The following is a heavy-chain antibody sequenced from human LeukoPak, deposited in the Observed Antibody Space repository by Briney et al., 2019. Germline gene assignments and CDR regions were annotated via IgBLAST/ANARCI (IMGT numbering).Heavy chain of an antibody. V-gene: IGHV5-51*01. CDR1: GYSFTSYW. CDR3: ARTTTVNRDYYYHGMDV. CDR2: IYPGDSDT. J-gene: IGHJ6*02. Sequence: PGGSLKMSCKGSGYSFTSYWIGGVRQMPGKGLEWMGIIYPGDSDTRYSPSFQGQVTISADKSTSTAYLQWSSLKASDTAMYYCARTTTVNRDYYYHGMDVWGQGTTVTVSS. D-gene: IGHD4-17*01.